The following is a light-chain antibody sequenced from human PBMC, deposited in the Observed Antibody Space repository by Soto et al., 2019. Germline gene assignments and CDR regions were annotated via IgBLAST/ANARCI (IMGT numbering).Light chain of an antibody. V-gene: IGLV2-14*01. J-gene: IGLJ2*01. CDR1: MRDVGAYNL. CDR2: EVR. Sequence: QSALTQPASVSGSAGQSITISCSGTMRDVGAYNLVSWYQQHPGTAPKLIIYEVRNRPSGISSRFSGSRSGNTASLTVSGLQAEDDADYYCSSYAGSNNVIFGGGTQLTVL. CDR3: SSYAGSNNVI.